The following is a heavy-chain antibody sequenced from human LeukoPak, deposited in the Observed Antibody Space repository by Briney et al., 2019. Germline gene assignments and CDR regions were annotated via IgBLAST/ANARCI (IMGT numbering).Heavy chain of an antibody. J-gene: IGHJ4*02. CDR1: GYAFTSYG. D-gene: IGHD3-9*01. CDR2: ISAYNGNT. Sequence: ASVKVSCKASGYAFTSYGISWVRQAPGQGLEWMGWISAYNGNTNYAQKLQGRVTMTTDTSTSTAYMELRSLRSDDTAVYYCARGYDILTGYSKPFDYWGQGTLVTVSS. V-gene: IGHV1-18*04. CDR3: ARGYDILTGYSKPFDY.